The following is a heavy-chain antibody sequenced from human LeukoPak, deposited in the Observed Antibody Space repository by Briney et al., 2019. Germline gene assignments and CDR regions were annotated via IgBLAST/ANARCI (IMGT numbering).Heavy chain of an antibody. V-gene: IGHV4-59*01. Sequence: SETLSLTCTVSGGSISSYYWSWIRQPPGKGLEWIGYIYYSGSTNYNPSLKSRVTISVDTSKNQFSLKLCSVTAADTAVYYCARVYRVTTGTYYYYYMDVWGKGTTVTVSS. CDR1: GGSISSYY. D-gene: IGHD4-17*01. CDR3: ARVYRVTTGTYYYYYMDV. CDR2: IYYSGST. J-gene: IGHJ6*03.